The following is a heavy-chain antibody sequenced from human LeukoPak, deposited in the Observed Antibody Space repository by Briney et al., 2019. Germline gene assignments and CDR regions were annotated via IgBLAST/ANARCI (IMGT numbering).Heavy chain of an antibody. V-gene: IGHV4-34*01. Sequence: SETLSLTCAVYGGSFSGYYWSWIRQPPGKGLEWIGEINHSGSTNYNPSLKSRVTISVDTSKNQFSLKLSSVTAADTAVYYCARAGLPMTTVTKTSRREKYYFDYWGQGTLVTVSS. J-gene: IGHJ4*02. CDR2: INHSGST. CDR3: ARAGLPMTTVTKTSRREKYYFDY. D-gene: IGHD4-17*01. CDR1: GGSFSGYY.